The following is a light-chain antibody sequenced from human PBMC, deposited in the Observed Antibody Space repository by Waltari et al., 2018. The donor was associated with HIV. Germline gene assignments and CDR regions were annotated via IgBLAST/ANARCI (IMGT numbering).Light chain of an antibody. CDR3: QSADSSGSFRV. V-gene: IGLV3-25*03. CDR1: ALTEQY. CDR2: KNI. Sequence: SYELTQPPSVSVSPGQTARIFCSGDALTEQYAYWYQQKAGQAPVMVMYKNIQRPSGIPERFSGSSSGTTVTLTISGVQAEDEADYYCQSADSSGSFRVFGGGTKVTVL. J-gene: IGLJ2*01.